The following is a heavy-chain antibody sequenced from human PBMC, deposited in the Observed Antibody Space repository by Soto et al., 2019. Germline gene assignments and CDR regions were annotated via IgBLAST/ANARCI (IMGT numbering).Heavy chain of an antibody. CDR2: IYPGDSDT. J-gene: IGHJ5*02. D-gene: IGHD3-9*01. CDR3: ERNHYFDWQYNWFDP. CDR1: GYSFTSYW. V-gene: IGHV5-51*01. Sequence: GESLKISCNGSGYSFTSYWIGWVRQMPGKGLEWMGIIYPGDSDTNYSPSFQGHVTISADKSISTAYLQWSSLKASDTAMYYCERNHYFDWQYNWFDPWGQGTLVTVYS.